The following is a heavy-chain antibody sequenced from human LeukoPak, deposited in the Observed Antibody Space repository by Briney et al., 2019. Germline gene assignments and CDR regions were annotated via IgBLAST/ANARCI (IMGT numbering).Heavy chain of an antibody. V-gene: IGHV3-11*04. Sequence: GGSLRLSXAASGFTFSDYYMSWIRQAPGKGLEWVSYISSSGSTIYYADSVKGRFTISRDNAKNSLYLQMYSLRAEDTAVYYCARERFGELFPSFDYWGQGTLVTVSS. J-gene: IGHJ4*02. CDR3: ARERFGELFPSFDY. CDR1: GFTFSDYY. D-gene: IGHD3-10*01. CDR2: ISSSGSTI.